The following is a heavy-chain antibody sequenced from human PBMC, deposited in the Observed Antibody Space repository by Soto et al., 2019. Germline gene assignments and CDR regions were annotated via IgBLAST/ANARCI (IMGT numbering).Heavy chain of an antibody. V-gene: IGHV1-69*01. D-gene: IGHD3-3*01. CDR2: IIPIFGTA. CDR3: ARDNTPLRFLEWGNY. CDR1: GGTFSSYA. Sequence: QVQLVQSGAEVKKPGSSVKVSCKASGGTFSSYAISWVRQAPGQGLEWMGGIIPIFGTANYAQKFQGRVTITADESTSTAYRELSSLRSEDTAGNSCARDNTPLRFLEWGNYWGQGTLVTVSS. J-gene: IGHJ4*02.